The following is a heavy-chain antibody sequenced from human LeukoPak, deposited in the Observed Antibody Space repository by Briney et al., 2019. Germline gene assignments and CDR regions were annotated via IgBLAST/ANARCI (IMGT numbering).Heavy chain of an antibody. D-gene: IGHD3-22*01. Sequence: EASVKVSCKASGYTFTSYYMHWVRQAPGQGLEWMGWISAYNGNTNYAQKLQGRVTMTTDTSTSTAYMELRSLRSDDTAVYYCARGYYYDSSGSAPEDYWGQGTLVTVSS. CDR2: ISAYNGNT. CDR3: ARGYYYDSSGSAPEDY. V-gene: IGHV1-18*04. J-gene: IGHJ4*02. CDR1: GYTFTSYY.